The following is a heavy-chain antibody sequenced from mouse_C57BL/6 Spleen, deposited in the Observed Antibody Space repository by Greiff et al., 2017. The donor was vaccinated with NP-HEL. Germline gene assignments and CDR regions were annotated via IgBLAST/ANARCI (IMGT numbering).Heavy chain of an antibody. CDR1: GYTFTDYN. V-gene: IGHV1-18*01. Sequence: EVQLQQSGPELVKPGASVKIPCKASGYTFTDYNMDWVQQSHGKSLEWIGDINPNNGGTIYNQKFKGQATLTVDKSSSTAYMELRSLTSEDTAVYYCAREASSGYGYYAMDYWGQGTSVTVSS. J-gene: IGHJ4*01. CDR3: AREASSGYGYYAMDY. CDR2: INPNNGGT. D-gene: IGHD3-2*02.